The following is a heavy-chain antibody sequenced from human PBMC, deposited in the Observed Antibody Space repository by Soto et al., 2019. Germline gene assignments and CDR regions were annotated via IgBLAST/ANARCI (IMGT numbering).Heavy chain of an antibody. V-gene: IGHV1-18*01. CDR1: GYTFTSYG. J-gene: IGHJ6*03. CDR2: ISAYNGNT. D-gene: IGHD4-4*01. CDR3: ARVPVTTTYYYYYYMDV. Sequence: QVPLVQSGAEVKKPGASVKVSCKASGYTFTSYGISWVRQAPGQGLEWMGWISAYNGNTNYAQKLQGRVTMTTDTSTSTAYMELRSLRSDDTAVYYCARVPVTTTYYYYYYMDVWGKGTTVTVSS.